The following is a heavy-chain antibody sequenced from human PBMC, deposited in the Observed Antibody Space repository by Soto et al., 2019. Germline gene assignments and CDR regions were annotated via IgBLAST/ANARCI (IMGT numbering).Heavy chain of an antibody. CDR1: GYTFTSYE. CDR2: MNPNSGDT. CDR3: ARGELLWFGELLR. V-gene: IGHV1-8*01. J-gene: IGHJ4*02. Sequence: QVQLVQSGAEVKKPGASVKVSCKASGYTFTSYEINWVRQATGQGLEWMGWMNPNSGDTGYAQKFQGRVTMTRNTSISTAYMELSSLRSEDTTVYYCARGELLWFGELLRWGQGTLVTVSS. D-gene: IGHD3-10*01.